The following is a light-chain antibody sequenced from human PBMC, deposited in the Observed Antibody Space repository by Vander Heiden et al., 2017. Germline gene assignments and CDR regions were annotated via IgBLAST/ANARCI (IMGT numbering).Light chain of an antibody. CDR3: SSYTSSSTLV. CDR1: SRDVGGYNY. CDR2: EVS. Sequence: QSALTQPASVSVSPGQSITIPCTGTSRDVGGYNYVSWYQQHPGKAPKLMIYEVSNRPSGVSNRFSGSKSGNTASLTISGLQAEDEADYYGSSYTSSSTLVFGGGTKLTVL. V-gene: IGLV2-14*01. J-gene: IGLJ2*01.